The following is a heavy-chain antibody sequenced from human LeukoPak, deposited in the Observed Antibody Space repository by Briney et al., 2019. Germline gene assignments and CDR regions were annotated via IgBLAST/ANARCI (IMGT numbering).Heavy chain of an antibody. CDR1: GGSISSYY. V-gene: IGHV4-59*13. J-gene: IGHJ2*01. CDR3: VRNGGTYWYFDL. Sequence: SETLSLTCDVSGGSISSYYWSWIRLTPGKGLEWIGYIFHSGSTHYNPSLRGRVIISMDTSKNQFSLKVYSATVADTAVYYCVRNGGTYWYFDLWGRGTLVTVSS. CDR2: IFHSGST. D-gene: IGHD4-23*01.